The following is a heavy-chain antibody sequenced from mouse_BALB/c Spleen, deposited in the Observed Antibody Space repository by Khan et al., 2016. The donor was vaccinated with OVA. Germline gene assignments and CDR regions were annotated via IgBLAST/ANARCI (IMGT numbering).Heavy chain of an antibody. CDR1: GFSLTRYG. Sequence: QVQLKESGPGLVAPSQSLSITCTVSGFSLTRYGVHWVRQPPGKGLEWLGVIWAGGSTNYNSALMSRLSISKDKSKSQVFLKMNSLQTDDTAMYYCVRDPQVISTVVYAMDYWGQGTSVTVSS. V-gene: IGHV2-9*02. CDR3: VRDPQVISTVVYAMDY. CDR2: IWAGGST. D-gene: IGHD1-2*01. J-gene: IGHJ4*01.